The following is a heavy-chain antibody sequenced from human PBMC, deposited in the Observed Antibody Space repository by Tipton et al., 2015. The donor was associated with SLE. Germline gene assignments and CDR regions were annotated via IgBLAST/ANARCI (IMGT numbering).Heavy chain of an antibody. D-gene: IGHD6-19*01. J-gene: IGHJ3*02. Sequence: SLRLSCAASGFTVSDNYMSWVRQAPGKGLEWVANINQDGSQKYSVDSVKGRFTISRDNDKNSLYMQMQSLRAEDTAVYYCARLYTSGWDDGFDIWGQGTVVTVSS. V-gene: IGHV3-7*01. CDR3: ARLYTSGWDDGFDI. CDR1: GFTVSDNY. CDR2: INQDGSQK.